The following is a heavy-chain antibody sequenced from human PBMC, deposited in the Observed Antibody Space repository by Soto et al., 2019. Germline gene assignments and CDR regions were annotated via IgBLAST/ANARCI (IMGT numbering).Heavy chain of an antibody. CDR1: GGSISSSSYY. D-gene: IGHD3-16*01. CDR3: ARGMGGVAGGDY. J-gene: IGHJ4*02. Sequence: QLQLQESGPGLVKPSETLSLTCTVSGGSISSSSYYWGWIRQPPGKGLEGIGSIFYSGSTYYNPSLKSRVTLSGDTSKNQFSQKLSSVTPADTAVYYCARGMGGVAGGDYWGQGTLVTVSS. V-gene: IGHV4-39*01. CDR2: IFYSGST.